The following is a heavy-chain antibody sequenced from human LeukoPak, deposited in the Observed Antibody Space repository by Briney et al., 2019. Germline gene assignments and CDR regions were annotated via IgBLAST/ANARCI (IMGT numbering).Heavy chain of an antibody. CDR2: ISGSGGNT. J-gene: IGHJ6*02. V-gene: IGHV3-23*01. CDR1: GFTFSNYA. D-gene: IGHD4-17*01. Sequence: GRSLRLSCAASGFTFSNYAMTWVRQAPGKGLEWVSAISGSGGNTYYADSVKGRFTISRDNSMNTLYLQMNGLRGEDTAVYYCANRGNYGDGSYYYHTMDVWGQGTTVTVSS. CDR3: ANRGNYGDGSYYYHTMDV.